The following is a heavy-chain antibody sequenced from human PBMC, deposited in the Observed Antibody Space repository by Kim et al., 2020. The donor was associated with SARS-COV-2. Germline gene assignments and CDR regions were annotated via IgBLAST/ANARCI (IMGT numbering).Heavy chain of an antibody. CDR3: ARGLNLYYYGSGSYEY. D-gene: IGHD3-10*01. V-gene: IGHV4-34*01. Sequence: SETLSLTCAVYGGSFSGYYWSWIRQPPGKGLEWIGEINHSGSTNYNPSLKSRVTISVDTSKNQFSLKLSSVTAADTAVYYCARGLNLYYYGSGSYEYWGQGTLVTVSS. CDR2: INHSGST. J-gene: IGHJ4*02. CDR1: GGSFSGYY.